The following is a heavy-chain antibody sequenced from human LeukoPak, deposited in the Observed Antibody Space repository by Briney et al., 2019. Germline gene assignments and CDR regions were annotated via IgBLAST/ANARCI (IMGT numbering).Heavy chain of an antibody. J-gene: IGHJ4*02. D-gene: IGHD4-23*01. Sequence: SGGSLRLSCAASGFTVSSNYMSWVRQAPGKGLEWVSVIYSGGSTYYADSVKGRFTISRHNSKNTLYLQMNSLRAEDTAVYYCARLFYGSNPEYFDYWGQGTLVTVSS. CDR3: ARLFYGSNPEYFDY. CDR2: IYSGGST. CDR1: GFTVSSNY. V-gene: IGHV3-53*04.